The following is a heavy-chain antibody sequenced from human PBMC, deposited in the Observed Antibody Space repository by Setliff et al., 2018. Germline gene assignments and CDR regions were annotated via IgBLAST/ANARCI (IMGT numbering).Heavy chain of an antibody. Sequence: PSETLSLTCTVSGGSISSGSYYWSWIRQPAGKGLEWIGRIYTSGSTNYTPSLNSRVTISVDTSKNQFSLKMSSVTAADTAVYYCARSFTYYNCWSGYGYCMDVWGQGTTVTVSS. CDR3: ARSFTYYNCWSGYGYCMDV. J-gene: IGHJ6*02. V-gene: IGHV4-61*02. CDR2: IYTSGST. D-gene: IGHD3-3*01. CDR1: GGSISSGSYY.